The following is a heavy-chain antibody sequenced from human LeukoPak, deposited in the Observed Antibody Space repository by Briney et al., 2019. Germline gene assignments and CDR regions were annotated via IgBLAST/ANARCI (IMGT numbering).Heavy chain of an antibody. J-gene: IGHJ6*02. D-gene: IGHD2-2*01. V-gene: IGHV4-34*01. CDR1: GGSFSGYY. Sequence: SETLSLTCAVYGGSFSGYYWSWIRQPPGKGLEWIGEINHSGSTNYNPSLKSRVTISVDTSKNQFSLKLSSVTAADTAVYYCARISCCKYQLPGTGGMDVWGQGTTVTVSS. CDR3: ARISCCKYQLPGTGGMDV. CDR2: INHSGST.